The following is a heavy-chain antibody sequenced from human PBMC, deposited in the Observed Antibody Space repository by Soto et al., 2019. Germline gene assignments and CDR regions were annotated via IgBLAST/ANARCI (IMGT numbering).Heavy chain of an antibody. CDR3: ARVAIVVVPAALDTYYYYGMDV. CDR2: ISAYNGNT. V-gene: IGHV1-18*04. Sequence: GASVKVSCKASGYTFTSYGISWVRQAPGQGLEWMGWISAYNGNTNYAQKLQGRVTMTTDTSTSTAYMELRSLRSDDTAVYYCARVAIVVVPAALDTYYYYGMDVWGQGTTVTVSS. CDR1: GYTFTSYG. D-gene: IGHD2-2*01. J-gene: IGHJ6*02.